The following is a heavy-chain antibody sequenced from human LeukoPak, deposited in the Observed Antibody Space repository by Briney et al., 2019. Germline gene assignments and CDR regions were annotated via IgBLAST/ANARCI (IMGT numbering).Heavy chain of an antibody. Sequence: PSETLSLTCTVSGGSISSYYWSWIRQPAGKGLEWIGRIYTSGSTNYNPSLKSRVTMSVGTSKNQFSLKLSSVTAADTAVYYCARDSIADFDYDFWSGPLMGWDVWGKGTTVTVSS. V-gene: IGHV4-4*07. J-gene: IGHJ6*04. CDR3: ARDSIADFDYDFWSGPLMGWDV. CDR2: IYTSGST. D-gene: IGHD3-3*01. CDR1: GGSISSYY.